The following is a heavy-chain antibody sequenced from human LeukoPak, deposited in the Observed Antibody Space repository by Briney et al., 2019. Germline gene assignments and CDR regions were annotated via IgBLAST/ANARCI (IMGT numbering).Heavy chain of an antibody. D-gene: IGHD2-21*02. J-gene: IGHJ4*02. CDR1: GFTFSSYS. Sequence: PGGSLRLSCAASGFTFSSYSMNWVRQAPGKGLEWVSAISGSGSSTTYADSVKGRFTISRDNSKNTLYLQMNSLRAEDTAVYYCAKVHPHIAVATAPYYFDYWGQGTLVTVSS. CDR3: AKVHPHIAVATAPYYFDY. V-gene: IGHV3-23*01. CDR2: ISGSGSST.